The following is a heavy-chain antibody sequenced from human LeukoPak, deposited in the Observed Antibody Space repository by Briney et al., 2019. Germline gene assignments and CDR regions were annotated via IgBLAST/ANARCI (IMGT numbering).Heavy chain of an antibody. CDR2: ISSSSDYI. CDR3: ARTPGERYCSGGSCYFHYYYMDV. Sequence: GGSLRLSCAGSGFTFNTYNMNWVRQAPGKALEWVSSISSSSDYIYYADSVKGRFSITRDNARNSLYLQMNSLRAEDTAVYYCARTPGERYCSGGSCYFHYYYMDVWGKGTTVTVS. CDR1: GFTFNTYN. J-gene: IGHJ6*03. D-gene: IGHD2-15*01. V-gene: IGHV3-21*01.